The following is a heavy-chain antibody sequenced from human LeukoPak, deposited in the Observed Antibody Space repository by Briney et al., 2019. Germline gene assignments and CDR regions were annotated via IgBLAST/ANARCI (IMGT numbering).Heavy chain of an antibody. CDR1: GFTLSTYD. D-gene: IGHD5-12*01. CDR2: IITAGDT. Sequence: GGSLRLSCAASGFTLSTYDMYWVRQATGKGLDWVSSIITAGDTYYRDSVRGRFTISRENAKNSLYLQMNSLRAGDTAVYYCARVGYSGYGRALDIWGQGTMVTVSS. V-gene: IGHV3-13*01. J-gene: IGHJ3*02. CDR3: ARVGYSGYGRALDI.